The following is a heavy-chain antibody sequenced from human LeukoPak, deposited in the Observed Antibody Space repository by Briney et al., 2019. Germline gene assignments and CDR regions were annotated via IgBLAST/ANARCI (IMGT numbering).Heavy chain of an antibody. J-gene: IGHJ4*02. D-gene: IGHD2-15*01. CDR2: VSTTSSNI. V-gene: IGHV3-21*01. Sequence: GGSLRLSRAASGFTFSDHAMEWVRQAPGKGLEWVSSVSTTSSNIYYADSVRGRFTIPRDNAKNSLYLQMNSLRAEDTAVYYCARLSGGGFGKYYFDYWGQGILVTVSS. CDR3: ARLSGGGFGKYYFDY. CDR1: GFTFSDHA.